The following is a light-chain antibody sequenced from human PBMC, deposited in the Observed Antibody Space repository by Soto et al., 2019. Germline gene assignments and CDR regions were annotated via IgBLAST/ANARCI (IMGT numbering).Light chain of an antibody. CDR2: GAS. CDR1: QGIGTW. Sequence: DIQMTQSPFSVSASVGDRVIITCRASQGIGTWLAWYQQKPGKAPKLLIYGASTLQSGVPSRFSGSGSGTDFTLTISSLQPEDFATYYCQQGNIFPRTFGQGTRLEIK. J-gene: IGKJ5*01. V-gene: IGKV1-12*01. CDR3: QQGNIFPRT.